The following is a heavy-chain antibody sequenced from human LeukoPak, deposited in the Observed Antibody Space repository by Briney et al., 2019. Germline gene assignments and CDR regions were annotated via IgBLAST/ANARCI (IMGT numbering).Heavy chain of an antibody. CDR2: ISGSGGDT. CDR1: GFTFSSYA. Sequence: GGSPRLSCAASGFTFSSYAMIWVRQAPGKGLEWVSGISGSGGDTYYADSVKGRFTISRDNSKNTLYVQMNSLRAEDTAVYYCAKMGRYSSGWSDYWGQGTLVTVSS. J-gene: IGHJ4*02. D-gene: IGHD6-19*01. CDR3: AKMGRYSSGWSDY. V-gene: IGHV3-23*01.